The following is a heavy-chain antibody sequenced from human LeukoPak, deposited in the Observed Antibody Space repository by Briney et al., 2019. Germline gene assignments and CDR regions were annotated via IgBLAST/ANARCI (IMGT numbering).Heavy chain of an antibody. CDR3: AKDRDVVVPAAINPIGY. CDR1: GFTFSSYG. J-gene: IGHJ4*02. CDR2: IRYDGSNK. Sequence: GGSLRLSCAASGFTFSSYGMHWVRQAPGKGLEWGAFIRYDGSNKYYADSVKGRFTISRDNSKNTLYLQMNSLRAEDTAVYYCAKDRDVVVPAAINPIGYWGQGTLVTVSS. V-gene: IGHV3-30*02. D-gene: IGHD2-2*02.